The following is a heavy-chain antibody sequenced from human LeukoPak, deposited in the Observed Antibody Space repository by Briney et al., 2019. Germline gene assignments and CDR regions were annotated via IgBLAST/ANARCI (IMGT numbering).Heavy chain of an antibody. CDR1: GGSISKNSYL. CDR3: ARQSPFDFWSGYLAGGYFDF. V-gene: IGHV4-39*07. D-gene: IGHD3-3*01. CDR2: VYHSGST. J-gene: IGHJ4*02. Sequence: PSETLSLTCTVSGGSISKNSYLRGWIRQPPGKGLEWIGSVYHSGSTYYNPSLKSRVTISMDTSKNQFSLQLSSVTAADTAVYYCARQSPFDFWSGYLAGGYFDFWGQGTLVTVSS.